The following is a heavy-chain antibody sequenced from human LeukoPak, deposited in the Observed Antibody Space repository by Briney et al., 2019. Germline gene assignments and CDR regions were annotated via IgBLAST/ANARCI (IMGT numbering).Heavy chain of an antibody. CDR3: ARELLWFGELSWFDP. Sequence: GGSLRLSCAASGFTFSSYWMGWVRQAPGKGLEWVANIKQDGSEKYYVDSVKGRFTISRDNAKNSLYLQMNSLRAEDTAVYYCARELLWFGELSWFDPWGQGTLVTVSS. V-gene: IGHV3-7*03. CDR2: IKQDGSEK. J-gene: IGHJ5*02. D-gene: IGHD3-10*01. CDR1: GFTFSSYW.